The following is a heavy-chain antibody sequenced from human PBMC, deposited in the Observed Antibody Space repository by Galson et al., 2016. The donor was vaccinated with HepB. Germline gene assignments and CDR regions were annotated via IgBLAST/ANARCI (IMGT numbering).Heavy chain of an antibody. CDR3: ARIDPGAGIFIHY. Sequence: SETLSLTCAVSGDSISRTDWWSWVRQPPGKGLEWIGEIYPSGSTNYNPSLKSRVTISSDKPKNQFSLKVRSVTAADTGVYYCARIDPGAGIFIHYWGQGTVVTVSS. CDR2: IYPSGST. V-gene: IGHV4-4*02. CDR1: GDSISRTDW. D-gene: IGHD6-13*01. J-gene: IGHJ4*02.